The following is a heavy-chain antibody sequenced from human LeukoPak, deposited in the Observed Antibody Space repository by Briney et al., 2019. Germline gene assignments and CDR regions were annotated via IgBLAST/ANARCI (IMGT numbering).Heavy chain of an antibody. J-gene: IGHJ4*02. CDR2: IHTGGTT. D-gene: IGHD2-8*01. CDR1: GLDISYHY. V-gene: IGHV3-66*01. CDR3: APNLVLGRWYFEY. Sequence: GGSLRLSCVASGLDISYHYVGWVRQAPGKGLEWVSVIHTGGTTHYAESVKGRFTVSKDTSNNTVFLQMNSLRVEDTAVYYCAPNLVLGRWYFEYWGQGTLVTVSS.